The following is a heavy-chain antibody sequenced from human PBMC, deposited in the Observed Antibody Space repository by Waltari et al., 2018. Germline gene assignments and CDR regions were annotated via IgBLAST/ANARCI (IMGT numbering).Heavy chain of an antibody. D-gene: IGHD6-25*01. CDR1: GFTFSSYA. Sequence: QVQLVESGGGVVQPGRSLRLSCAASGFTFSSYAMQWVRQAPGKGLEWVAVISYDGSNKYYADSVKDRFTISRDNSKNTLYLQMNSLRAEDTAVYYCARDRYWGAAAKYYFDYWGQGTLVTVSS. CDR2: ISYDGSNK. CDR3: ARDRYWGAAAKYYFDY. V-gene: IGHV3-30-3*01. J-gene: IGHJ4*02.